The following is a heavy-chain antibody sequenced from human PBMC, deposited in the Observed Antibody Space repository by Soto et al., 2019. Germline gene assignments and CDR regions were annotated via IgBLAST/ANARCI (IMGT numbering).Heavy chain of an antibody. CDR1: GGSFSGYY. CDR2: INHSGST. D-gene: IGHD2-2*01. CDR3: ARCSFVVPVYPDY. V-gene: IGHV4-34*01. Sequence: QVQLQQGGAGLLKPSETLSLTCAVYGGSFSGYYWSWIRQPPGKGLEWIGEINHSGSTNYNPSLKSRVTISVDTSKNQFSLKLSSVTAADTAVYYCARCSFVVPVYPDYWGQGTLVTVSS. J-gene: IGHJ4*02.